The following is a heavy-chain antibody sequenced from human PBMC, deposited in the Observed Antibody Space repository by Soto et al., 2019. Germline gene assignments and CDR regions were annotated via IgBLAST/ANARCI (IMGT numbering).Heavy chain of an antibody. CDR1: GGSISSGGYS. CDR3: AREVSAFDI. J-gene: IGHJ3*02. V-gene: IGHV4-30-2*01. Sequence: QLQLPESGSGLVKPSQTLSLTCAVSGGSISSGGYSWSWIRQPPGKGLEWIGYIYHSGSTYYNPSLKSRVTILVDRSKNPFSLKLSYVTAADTAVYYCAREVSAFDIWGQGTMVTVSS. CDR2: IYHSGST. D-gene: IGHD3-10*01.